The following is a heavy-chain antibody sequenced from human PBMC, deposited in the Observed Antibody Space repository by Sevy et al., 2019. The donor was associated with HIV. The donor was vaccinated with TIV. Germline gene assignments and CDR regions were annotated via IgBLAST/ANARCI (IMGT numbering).Heavy chain of an antibody. CDR1: GFSYSSYG. CDR2: IQYDGSNK. D-gene: IGHD2-21*01. V-gene: IGHV3-30*02. J-gene: IGHJ4*02. CDR3: VKEGGGEGGDH. Sequence: GGSLRLSCAASGFSYSSYGMHWVRQAPGKGLEWVAYIQYDGSNKDYADSVKGRFTISRDNSKNTLDLQMNSLRVEDRAVYYCVKEGGGEGGDHWGLGTLVTVSS.